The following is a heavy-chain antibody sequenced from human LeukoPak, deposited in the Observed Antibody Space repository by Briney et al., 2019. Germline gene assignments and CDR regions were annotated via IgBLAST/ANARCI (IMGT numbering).Heavy chain of an antibody. CDR2: INHSGST. CDR1: GRSFSGYY. D-gene: IGHD4-23*01. J-gene: IGHJ4*02. CDR3: ARGRLGGY. Sequence: PSETLSLTCAVYGRSFSGYYWSWIRQPPGKGLEWIGEINHSGSTNYNPSLKSRVTISVDTSKNQFSLKLSSVTAADTAVYYCARGRLGGYWGQGTLVTVSS. V-gene: IGHV4-34*01.